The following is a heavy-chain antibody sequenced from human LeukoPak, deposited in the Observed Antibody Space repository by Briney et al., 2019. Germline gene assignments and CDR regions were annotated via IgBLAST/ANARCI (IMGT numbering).Heavy chain of an antibody. CDR3: AREDYYGSGIPDP. V-gene: IGHV1-2*02. J-gene: IGHJ5*02. CDR2: INPNSGGT. Sequence: ASVKVSCKASGYTFTGYYMHWVRQAPGQGLEWMGWINPNSGGTNYAQKFQGRVTITADESTSTAYMELSSLRSEDTAVYYCAREDYYGSGIPDPWGQGTLVTVSS. D-gene: IGHD3-10*01. CDR1: GYTFTGYY.